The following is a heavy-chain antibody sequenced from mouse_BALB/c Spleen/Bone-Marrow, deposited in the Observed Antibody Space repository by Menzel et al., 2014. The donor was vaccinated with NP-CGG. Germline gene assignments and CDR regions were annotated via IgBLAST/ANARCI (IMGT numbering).Heavy chain of an antibody. J-gene: IGHJ3*01. V-gene: IGHV4-1*02. CDR1: GFDFSRYW. Sequence: ESGGDLVQPGGSLKLSCAASGFDFSRYWMSWVRQAPGKGLQWIGEINPESNTINYSPTLKDKFIISRDNAKNTLYLQMSKVKSEDAALYCCARLGYYGWFAYWGQGTLVTVSA. CDR3: ARLGYYGWFAY. D-gene: IGHD2-3*01. CDR2: INPESNTI.